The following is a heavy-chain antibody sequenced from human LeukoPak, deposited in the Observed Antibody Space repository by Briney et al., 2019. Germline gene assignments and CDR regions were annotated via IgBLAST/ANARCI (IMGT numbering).Heavy chain of an antibody. CDR2: ISYDGSNK. V-gene: IGHV3-30*18. D-gene: IGHD6-6*01. J-gene: IGHJ4*02. CDR1: GFTFSSYG. CDR3: AKEPGGIAARYYFDY. Sequence: GGSLRLSCAASGFTFSSYGMHWVRQAPGKGLEWVAVISYDGSNKYYADSVKGRFTISRDNSKNTLYLQMNSLRAEDTAVYYCAKEPGGIAARYYFDYWGQGTLVTVSS.